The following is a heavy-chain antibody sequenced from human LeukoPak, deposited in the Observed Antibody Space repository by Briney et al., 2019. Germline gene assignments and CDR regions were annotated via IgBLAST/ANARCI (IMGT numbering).Heavy chain of an antibody. V-gene: IGHV1-18*01. CDR1: GYTFTSYG. Sequence: ASVQFSCKASGYTFTSYGISWVRPAPGQGLEWMGWISAYNGNTNYAQKLQGRVTMTTDTSTSTAYMELRSLRSDDTAVYYCARSKYQLPHAFDIWGQGTMVTVSS. J-gene: IGHJ3*02. D-gene: IGHD2-2*01. CDR3: ARSKYQLPHAFDI. CDR2: ISAYNGNT.